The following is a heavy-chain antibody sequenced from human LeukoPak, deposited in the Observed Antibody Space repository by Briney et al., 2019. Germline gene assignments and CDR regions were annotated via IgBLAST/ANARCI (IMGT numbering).Heavy chain of an antibody. D-gene: IGHD6-19*01. CDR3: ARVDVASLAVHY. Sequence: ASVKVSCKASGYTFTGYYLNWVRQAPGQGLEWMGRINPNSGGTNSGQKFQGRVTMTRDTSISTAYLELSSLTFDDTAVYYCARVDVASLAVHYWGQGTLVTVSP. V-gene: IGHV1-2*02. CDR1: GYTFTGYY. J-gene: IGHJ4*02. CDR2: INPNSGGT.